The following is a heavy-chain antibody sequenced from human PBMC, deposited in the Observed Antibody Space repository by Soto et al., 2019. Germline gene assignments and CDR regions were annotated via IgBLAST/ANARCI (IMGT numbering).Heavy chain of an antibody. Sequence: HVQLVESGGGVVQPGRSLRLSCAVSGFNFSSYGMHWVRQAPGKGLEWVAVISYDGSHKASADSVKGRFATSRDNSKNTLFLQMNSLRVEDTAVYYCAKDLVKTGSWPADWGQGTLVTVSS. CDR1: GFNFSSYG. J-gene: IGHJ4*02. CDR2: ISYDGSHK. V-gene: IGHV3-30*18. D-gene: IGHD3-9*01. CDR3: AKDLVKTGSWPAD.